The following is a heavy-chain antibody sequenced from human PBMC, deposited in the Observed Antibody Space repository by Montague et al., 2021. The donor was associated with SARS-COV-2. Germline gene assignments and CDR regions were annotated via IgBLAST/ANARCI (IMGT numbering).Heavy chain of an antibody. J-gene: IGHJ6*02. Sequence: SLRLSCAASGFTFSSYSMNWVRQAPGKGLEWVSYISSSSSSTIYYADSVKVRFTISRDNAKNSLYLQMSSLRNEDTAVYYCARDRGYSYGPYYYGMDVWGQGTTVTVSS. CDR3: ARDRGYSYGPYYYGMDV. CDR1: GFTFSSYS. D-gene: IGHD5-18*01. V-gene: IGHV3-48*02. CDR2: ISSSSSSTI.